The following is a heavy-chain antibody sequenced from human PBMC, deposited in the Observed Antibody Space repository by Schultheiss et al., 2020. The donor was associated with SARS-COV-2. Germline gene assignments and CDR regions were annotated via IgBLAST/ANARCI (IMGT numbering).Heavy chain of an antibody. CDR1: GYMFAANW. Sequence: GESLKISCQGSGYMFAANWISWVRQMPGKGLEWMGVIFCSDSETRYSQSFQGQVTISADVSINTVYLQWTSLKTSDTAMYYCARGGYSNYDWFDPWGQGTLVTVSS. CDR2: IFCSDSET. V-gene: IGHV5-51*01. CDR3: ARGGYSNYDWFDP. D-gene: IGHD4-11*01. J-gene: IGHJ5*02.